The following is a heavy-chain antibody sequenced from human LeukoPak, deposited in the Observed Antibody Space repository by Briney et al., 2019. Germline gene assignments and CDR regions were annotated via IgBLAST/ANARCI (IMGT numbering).Heavy chain of an antibody. V-gene: IGHV4-59*01. D-gene: IGHD6-13*01. CDR3: ARGGGYYNWFDP. CDR1: AGSISNYY. CDR2: IYYSGST. Sequence: SETLSLTCTVSAGSISNYYWSWIRQPPGKGLEWIGYIYYSGSTNYNPSLKSRVTISVDTSKNQFSLKLSSVTAADTAVYYCARGGGYYNWFDPWGQGTLVTVSS. J-gene: IGHJ5*02.